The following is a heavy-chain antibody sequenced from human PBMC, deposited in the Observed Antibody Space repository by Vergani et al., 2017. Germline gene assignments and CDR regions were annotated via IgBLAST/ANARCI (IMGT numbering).Heavy chain of an antibody. CDR3: ARELRYSGSYHGSGWFDP. V-gene: IGHV4-59*01. CDR1: GGSISSYY. Sequence: QVQLQESGPGLVKPSETLSLTCTVSGGSISSYYWSWIRQPPGKGLEWIGYIYYSGSTNYNPSLKSRVTISVDTSKNQFSLKLSSVTAADTAVYYCARELRYSGSYHGSGWFDPWGQGTLVTVSS. J-gene: IGHJ5*02. CDR2: IYYSGST. D-gene: IGHD1-26*01.